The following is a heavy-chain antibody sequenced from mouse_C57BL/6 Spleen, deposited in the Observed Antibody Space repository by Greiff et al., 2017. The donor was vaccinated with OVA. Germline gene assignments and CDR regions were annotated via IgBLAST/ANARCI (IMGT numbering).Heavy chain of an antibody. V-gene: IGHV1-81*01. J-gene: IGHJ2*01. CDR3: STTGSCLFDY. Sequence: VQLKQSGAELARPGASVKLSCKASGYTFTSYGISWVKQRTGQGLEWIGEIYPRSGNTYYNEKFKGKATLTADKSSSTAYMELLSLTSADSAVYFCSTTGSCLFDYWGQGTTLTVSS. CDR1: GYTFTSYG. D-gene: IGHD1-1*01. CDR2: IYPRSGNT.